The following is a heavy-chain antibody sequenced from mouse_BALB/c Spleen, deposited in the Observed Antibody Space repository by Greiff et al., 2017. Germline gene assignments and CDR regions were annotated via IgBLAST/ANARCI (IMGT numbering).Heavy chain of an antibody. V-gene: IGHV1-69*01. CDR3: ARGEARQGTWFAY. Sequence: QVQLQQPGAELVMPGASVKMSCKASGYTFTDYWMHWVKQRPGQGLEWIGAIDTSDSYTSYNQKFKGKATLTVDESSSTAYMQLSSLTSEDSAVYYCARGEARQGTWFAYWGQGTLVTVSA. CDR2: IDTSDSYT. CDR1: GYTFTDYW. J-gene: IGHJ3*01.